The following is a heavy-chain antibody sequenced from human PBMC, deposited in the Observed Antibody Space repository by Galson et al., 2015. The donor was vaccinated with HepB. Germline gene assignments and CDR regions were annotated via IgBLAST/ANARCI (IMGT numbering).Heavy chain of an antibody. CDR2: ISAYNGNT. V-gene: IGHV1-18*04. CDR1: GYTFSSYG. D-gene: IGHD3-16*01. J-gene: IGHJ4*02. CDR3: ERNRLVGDYDY. Sequence: SVKVSCKASGYTFSSYGINWVRQAPGQGLEWMGWISAYNGNTNYAQKLQGRVTMTTDTSTSTAYMELRSLRSDDTAVYYCERNRLVGDYDYWCQGTLGNVSS.